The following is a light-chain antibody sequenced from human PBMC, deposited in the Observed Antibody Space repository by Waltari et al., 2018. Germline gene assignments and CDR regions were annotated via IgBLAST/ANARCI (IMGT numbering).Light chain of an antibody. Sequence: EIVLTQSPGTLSLSPGARATLSCRASQTVTNNYLAWYQQKPGQAPRLLISGASSRATGIPDRFSGGGSGTDFTLTISRLEPADFAVYFCQQYDTSPYAFGQGTKLEVK. J-gene: IGKJ2*01. CDR3: QQYDTSPYA. CDR2: GAS. V-gene: IGKV3-20*01. CDR1: QTVTNNY.